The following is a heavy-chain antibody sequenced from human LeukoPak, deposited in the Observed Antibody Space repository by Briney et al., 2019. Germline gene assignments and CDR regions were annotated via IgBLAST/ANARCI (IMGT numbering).Heavy chain of an antibody. Sequence: GGSLRLSCTASGFTFSIFGMHWVRQAPGKGLEWVAFIRYDGTNKYYADSVKGRFTISRDNSKNTLYLQMNSLRAEDTAVYYCAKHYNWNLLTLDYWGQGTLVTVSS. CDR1: GFTFSIFG. CDR2: IRYDGTNK. J-gene: IGHJ4*02. CDR3: AKHYNWNLLTLDY. D-gene: IGHD1-20*01. V-gene: IGHV3-30*02.